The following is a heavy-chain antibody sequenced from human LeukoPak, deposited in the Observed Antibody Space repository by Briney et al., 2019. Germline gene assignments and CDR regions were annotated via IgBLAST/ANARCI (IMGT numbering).Heavy chain of an antibody. V-gene: IGHV3-74*01. D-gene: IGHD3-16*02. CDR1: GFTLISYL. CDR3: ARGGYSAGFDI. Sequence: AGGSLRLSCAASGFTLISYLMHWVRQAPGKGLVWVSRIENDGSTTTYADSVKGRFTISRDNAKNTLYLQMNSLRAEDTAVYYCARGGYSAGFDIWGQRTMVTVSS. J-gene: IGHJ3*02. CDR2: IENDGSTT.